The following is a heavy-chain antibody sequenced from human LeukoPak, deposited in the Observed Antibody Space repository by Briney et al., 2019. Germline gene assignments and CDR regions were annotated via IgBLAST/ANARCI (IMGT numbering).Heavy chain of an antibody. CDR2: ISESGSGT. Sequence: GGSLRLSCAVSGLTFSRYAMSWVRQAPGKGLEWVSAISESGSGTYYADSVKGRFTISRDNFKDTLSLQMNSLRAEDTAVYYCAKDIAQGYTFGSIEQDYWGQGTLVTVSS. D-gene: IGHD5-18*01. CDR1: GLTFSRYA. CDR3: AKDIAQGYTFGSIEQDY. J-gene: IGHJ4*02. V-gene: IGHV3-23*01.